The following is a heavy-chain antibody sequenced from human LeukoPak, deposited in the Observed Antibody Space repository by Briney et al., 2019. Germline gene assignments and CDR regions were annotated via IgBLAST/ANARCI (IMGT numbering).Heavy chain of an antibody. D-gene: IGHD3/OR15-3a*01. Sequence: GGSLRLSCAASGFTFSSHGMHWVRQAPGKGLEWVTFIRSDGSSNYYGDSVKGRFTLSRDNFKNTLSLQMNSLRAEDTAVYYCVRDRDWGFDYWGQGTLVTVSS. CDR2: IRSDGSSN. V-gene: IGHV3-30*02. CDR3: VRDRDWGFDY. CDR1: GFTFSSHG. J-gene: IGHJ4*02.